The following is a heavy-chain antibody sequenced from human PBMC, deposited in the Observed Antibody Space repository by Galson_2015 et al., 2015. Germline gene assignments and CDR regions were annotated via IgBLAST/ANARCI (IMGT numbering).Heavy chain of an antibody. V-gene: IGHV3-21*01. CDR1: GFTFSSYS. J-gene: IGHJ4*02. CDR2: ISSSRSYI. CDR3: TREGYDGAEY. Sequence: SLRLSCAASGFTFSSYSMNWVRQAPGKGLEWVTSISSSRSYIYYADSVKGRFTISRDKYKNSLYLQMNNLRAEDTAVYFCTREGYDGAEYWGQGTLVTVSS. D-gene: IGHD6-13*01.